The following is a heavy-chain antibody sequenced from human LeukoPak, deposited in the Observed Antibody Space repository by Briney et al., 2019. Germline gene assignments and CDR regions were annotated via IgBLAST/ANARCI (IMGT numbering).Heavy chain of an antibody. Sequence: KSGGSLRLSCAASGFTFSSYGINWVRQAPGEGLEWLSYISPGGTYINYADSVRGRFTVSRDNAKNSVYLQMSGLRAEDTALYYCARDRGGRRFFDYWGQGTLVTVSS. J-gene: IGHJ4*02. CDR1: GFTFSSYG. V-gene: IGHV3-21*05. D-gene: IGHD1-26*01. CDR2: ISPGGTYI. CDR3: ARDRGGRRFFDY.